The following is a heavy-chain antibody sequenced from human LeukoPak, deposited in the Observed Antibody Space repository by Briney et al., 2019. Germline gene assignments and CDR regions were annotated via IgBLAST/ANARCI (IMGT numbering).Heavy chain of an antibody. D-gene: IGHD6-19*01. CDR3: ARGRESSGWDFDY. Sequence: SETLSLTCAVYSGPFSGYYWSWIRQPPGKGLEWIGEINHSGSTNYNPSLKSRVTISVDTSKNQFSLKLSSVTAADTAVYYCARGRESSGWDFDYWGQGTLVTVSS. CDR2: INHSGST. J-gene: IGHJ4*02. CDR1: SGPFSGYY. V-gene: IGHV4-34*01.